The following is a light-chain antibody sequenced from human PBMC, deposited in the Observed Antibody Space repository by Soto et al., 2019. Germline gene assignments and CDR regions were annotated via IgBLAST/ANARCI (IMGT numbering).Light chain of an antibody. CDR2: WAS. CDR3: QQYFSTPWT. CDR1: QSVLYSSNNKNY. V-gene: IGKV4-1*01. Sequence: DIVMTQSPDSLAVSLGERATINCKSSQSVLYSSNNKNYLAWYQQQPGQPPKLLLYWASTRESGVPDRFSGSGSGIDFPLTISSLQAEDVAVYYCQQYFSTPWTFGQGTKVEIK. J-gene: IGKJ1*01.